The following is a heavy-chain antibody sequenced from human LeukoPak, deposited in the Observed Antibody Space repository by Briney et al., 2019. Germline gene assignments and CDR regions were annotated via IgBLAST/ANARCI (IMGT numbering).Heavy chain of an antibody. V-gene: IGHV4-31*03. CDR1: GGSISSGNYH. Sequence: SQTLSLTCTVSGGSISSGNYHWRWIRQHPGKGLEWIGYIYYRGSTYYNPSLKSRVTISVDTSKNQFSLKLSSVTAADTAVYYCASSYGYGTNFDYWGQGTLVTVSS. D-gene: IGHD5-18*01. J-gene: IGHJ4*02. CDR2: IYYRGST. CDR3: ASSYGYGTNFDY.